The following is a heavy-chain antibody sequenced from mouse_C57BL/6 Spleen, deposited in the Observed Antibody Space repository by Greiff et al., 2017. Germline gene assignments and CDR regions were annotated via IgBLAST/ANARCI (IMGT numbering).Heavy chain of an antibody. Sequence: QVQLKQPGAELVRPGSSVKLSCKASGYTFTSYWMHWVKQRPIQGLEWIGNIDPSDSETHYNQKFKDKATLTVDKSSSTAYMQLSSLTSEDSAVYYCARRGLYYYGSSPYWYFDVWGTGTTVTVSS. CDR1: GYTFTSYW. D-gene: IGHD1-1*01. CDR2: IDPSDSET. J-gene: IGHJ1*03. V-gene: IGHV1-52*01. CDR3: ARRGLYYYGSSPYWYFDV.